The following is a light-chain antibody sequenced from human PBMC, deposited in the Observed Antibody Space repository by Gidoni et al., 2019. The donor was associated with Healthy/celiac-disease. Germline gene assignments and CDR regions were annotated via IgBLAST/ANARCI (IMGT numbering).Light chain of an antibody. J-gene: IGKJ4*01. CDR3: QQYNNWLT. CDR2: GAS. CDR1: QSVSSN. V-gene: IGKV3-15*01. Sequence: EIVMTQSPATLSVPPGERATLSCRASQSVSSNLAWYQQKPGQAPRLLIYGASTRATGIPARFSGSGSGTEFTLTISSLQSEDFAVYYCQQYNNWLTFGGGTKVEIK.